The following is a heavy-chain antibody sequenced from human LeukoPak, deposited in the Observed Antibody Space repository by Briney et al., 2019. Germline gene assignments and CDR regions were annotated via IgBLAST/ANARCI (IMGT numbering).Heavy chain of an antibody. D-gene: IGHD6-19*01. CDR2: INHSGST. CDR3: ARGGGIAARYSSGWYSR. Sequence: SETLSLTCAVYGGSFSGYYWSWIRQPPGKGLEWIGEINHSGSTNYNPSLKSRVTISVDTSKNQFSLKLSSVTAADTAVYYCARGGGIAARYSSGWYSRGGQGTLVTVSA. J-gene: IGHJ4*02. V-gene: IGHV4-34*01. CDR1: GGSFSGYY.